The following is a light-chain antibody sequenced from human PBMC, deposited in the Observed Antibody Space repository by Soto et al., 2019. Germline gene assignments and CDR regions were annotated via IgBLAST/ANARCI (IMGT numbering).Light chain of an antibody. V-gene: IGLV1-40*01. Sequence: QSVLTQPPSVSGAPGPRVTISCTGRSSNIGAGYEVHWYRQVPGTAPELLVYANINRPTRVPDRFSGSKSGASMSLIITGLQAEEEDDYHCQSYDSSLSGVVFGGGTKLTVL. CDR1: SSNIGAGYE. CDR3: QSYDSSLSGVV. J-gene: IGLJ3*02. CDR2: ANI.